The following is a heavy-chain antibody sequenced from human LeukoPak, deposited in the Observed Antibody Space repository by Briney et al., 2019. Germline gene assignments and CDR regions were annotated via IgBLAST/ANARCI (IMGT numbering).Heavy chain of an antibody. CDR3: ARDRFFTTSRNWFDP. V-gene: IGHV3-30-3*01. Sequence: GGSLRLSCAASGFTFSSYAMRWVRQAPGKGLEWVAVISYDGSNKYYADSVKGRFTISRDNSKNTLYLQMNSLRAEDTAVYYCARDRFFTTSRNWFDPWGQGTLVTVSS. D-gene: IGHD1-26*01. CDR2: ISYDGSNK. CDR1: GFTFSSYA. J-gene: IGHJ5*02.